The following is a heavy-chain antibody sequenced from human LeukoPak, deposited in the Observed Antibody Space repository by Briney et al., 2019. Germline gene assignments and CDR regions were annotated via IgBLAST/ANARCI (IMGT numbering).Heavy chain of an antibody. CDR1: EFTSSIYG. Sequence: GGSLRLSCAASEFTSSIYGMHWVRPAPGKGLEWVAVISYDGSNEYYADSLKGRFTLSRDNSKKTLYLQMNSLSAEDTAVYCCAKDPRQYCSSTTCYFNWFDPWGQGTLVTVSS. D-gene: IGHD2-2*01. V-gene: IGHV3-30*18. J-gene: IGHJ5*02. CDR3: AKDPRQYCSSTTCYFNWFDP. CDR2: ISYDGSNE.